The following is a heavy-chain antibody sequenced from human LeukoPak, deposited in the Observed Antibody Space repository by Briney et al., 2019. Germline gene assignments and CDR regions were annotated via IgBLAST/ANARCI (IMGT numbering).Heavy chain of an antibody. CDR3: ARANEGNWFDP. Sequence: ASVEVSCKASGYTFTSYDINWVRQATGQGLEWMGWMNPNSGNTGYAQKFQGRVTMTRNTSISTAYMELSSLRSEDTAVYYCARANEGNWFDPWGQGTLVAVSS. J-gene: IGHJ5*02. CDR2: MNPNSGNT. V-gene: IGHV1-8*01. CDR1: GYTFTSYD. D-gene: IGHD1-1*01.